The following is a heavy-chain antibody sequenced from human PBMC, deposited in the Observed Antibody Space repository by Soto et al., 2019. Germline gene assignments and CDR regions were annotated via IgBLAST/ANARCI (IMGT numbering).Heavy chain of an antibody. CDR2: INHSGST. Sequence: SETLSLTCAVYGGSFSGYYWSWIRQPPGKGLEWIGEINHSGSTNYNPSLKSRVTISVDTSKNQFSLKLSSVTAADTAVYYCARGMWELSTLHYWGQGTLVTVSS. V-gene: IGHV4-34*01. CDR1: GGSFSGYY. J-gene: IGHJ4*02. CDR3: ARGMWELSTLHY. D-gene: IGHD1-26*01.